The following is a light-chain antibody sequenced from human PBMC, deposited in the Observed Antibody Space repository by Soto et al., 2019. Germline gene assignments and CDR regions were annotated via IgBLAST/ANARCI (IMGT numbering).Light chain of an antibody. Sequence: EIVVTQSPGALSLSPGDRATLSCRASQSVSSSYLAWYQQKPGQAPRLLIYSASSRATGIPARFSGSGSGTDFTLTISRLEPEDFAEYYCQQFDSSSYTFGQGTKLEIK. J-gene: IGKJ2*01. CDR1: QSVSSSY. CDR3: QQFDSSSYT. V-gene: IGKV3-20*01. CDR2: SAS.